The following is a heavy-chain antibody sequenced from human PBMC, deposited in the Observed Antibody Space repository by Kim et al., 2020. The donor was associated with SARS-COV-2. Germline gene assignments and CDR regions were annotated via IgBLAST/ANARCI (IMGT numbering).Heavy chain of an antibody. V-gene: IGHV4-39*01. CDR3: ARHTRHSEWLRIDY. D-gene: IGHD5-12*01. Sequence: SETLSLTCTVSGSAMSRIGCYEDGMRQPPGQGLEGVVTVICSRKPYHNPSLKSRLTRSEDTSKSRFSMRLSSVTAADTAVYHCARHTRHSEWLRIDYWGQVALVTVSS. CDR1: GSAMSRIGCY. J-gene: IGHJ4*02. CDR2: VICSRKP.